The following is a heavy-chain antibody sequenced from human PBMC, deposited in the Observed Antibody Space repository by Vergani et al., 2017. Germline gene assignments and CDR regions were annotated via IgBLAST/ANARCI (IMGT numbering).Heavy chain of an antibody. Sequence: QLQLQQSGPGLVKPSETLFLTCTVSADSISSGSYYWGWIRQPPGKSLEWIGSIYYSGLTYYNPSLKSRVAISVDTSKNQFSLKLSSVTAADTAVYYCARQQGGYGAAFDIWGQGTMVAVSS. CDR3: ARQQGGYGAAFDI. CDR2: IYYSGLT. V-gene: IGHV4-39*01. D-gene: IGHD4-17*01. CDR1: ADSISSGSYY. J-gene: IGHJ3*02.